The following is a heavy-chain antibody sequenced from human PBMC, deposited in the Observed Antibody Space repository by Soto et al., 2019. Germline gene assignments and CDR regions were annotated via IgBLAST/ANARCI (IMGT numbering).Heavy chain of an antibody. CDR2: IYHSGST. J-gene: IGHJ4*02. CDR1: GGSISSSNW. Sequence: SETLSLICAVSGGSISSSNWWSWVRLPPGKGLEWIGEIYHSGSTNYNPSLKSRVTISVDKSKNQFSLKLSSVTAADTAVYYCARAAMGGSSWPFDYWGQGTLVTVS. CDR3: ARAAMGGSSWPFDY. V-gene: IGHV4-4*02. D-gene: IGHD6-13*01.